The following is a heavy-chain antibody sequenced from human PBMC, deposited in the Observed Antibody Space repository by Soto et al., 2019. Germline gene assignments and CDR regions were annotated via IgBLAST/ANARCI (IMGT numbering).Heavy chain of an antibody. CDR2: IVVGSGNT. V-gene: IGHV1-58*01. CDR3: ARKGMTYGDYGY. Sequence: VASVKVSCKASGFTFTSSAVQWVRQARGQRLEWIGWIVVGSGNTNYAQKFQERVTITRDMSTSTAYMELSSLRSDDTAVYYCARKGMTYGDYGYWGQGTLVTVSS. J-gene: IGHJ4*02. CDR1: GFTFTSSA. D-gene: IGHD4-17*01.